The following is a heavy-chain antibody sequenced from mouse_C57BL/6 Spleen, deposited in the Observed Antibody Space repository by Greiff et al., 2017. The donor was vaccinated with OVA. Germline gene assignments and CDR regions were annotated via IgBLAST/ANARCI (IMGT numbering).Heavy chain of an antibody. CDR2: IDPNSGGT. CDR3: ARKDGSSPFAY. D-gene: IGHD2-3*01. CDR1: GYTFPSYW. V-gene: IGHV1-72*01. J-gene: IGHJ3*01. Sequence: QQSCTASGYTFPSYWMHWVKQRPGRGLEWIGRIDPNSGGTKYNEKFKSKATLTVDKPSSTAYMQLSSLTSEDSAVYYCARKDGSSPFAYWGQGTLVTVSA.